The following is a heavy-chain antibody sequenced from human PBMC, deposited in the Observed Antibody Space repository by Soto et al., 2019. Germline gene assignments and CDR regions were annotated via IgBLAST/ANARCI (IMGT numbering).Heavy chain of an antibody. J-gene: IGHJ4*02. CDR1: GGTFTSHS. Sequence: SVKVSCKVSGGTFTSHSISWVRQAPGKGFEWVAGLIPSFSSPIYAQKFWGRVTITADGSTRTAYMELSSLRSDDTAVYYCARRAPLNFYDSSGYYDSWGQGTLVTVSS. D-gene: IGHD3-22*01. CDR3: ARRAPLNFYDSSGYYDS. V-gene: IGHV1-69*13. CDR2: LIPSFSSP.